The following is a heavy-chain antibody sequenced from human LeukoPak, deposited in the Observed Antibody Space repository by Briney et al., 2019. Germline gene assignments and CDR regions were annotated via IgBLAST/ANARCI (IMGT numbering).Heavy chain of an antibody. CDR2: IYYSGST. D-gene: IGHD3-10*01. CDR3: ARVKILYYYGSGSQPPYFDY. CDR1: GGSISSGGYY. V-gene: IGHV4-31*03. J-gene: IGHJ4*02. Sequence: PSQTLSLTCTVSGGSISSGGYYWSWIRQHPGKGLEWIGYIYYSGSTNYNPSLKSRVTISVDTSKNQFSLKLSSVTAADTAVYYCARVKILYYYGSGSQPPYFDYWGQGTLVTVSS.